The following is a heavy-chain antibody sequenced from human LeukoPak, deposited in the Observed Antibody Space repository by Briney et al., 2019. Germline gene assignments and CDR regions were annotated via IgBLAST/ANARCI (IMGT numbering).Heavy chain of an antibody. Sequence: SETLSLTCTVSGGSIRTYYWSWIRQPPGKGLEWIGYIYYSGSTNYNPSLKSRVTISVDTSKNQFSLKLSSVTAADTAVYYCARWYSSGWAFDYWGQGTLVTVSS. D-gene: IGHD6-19*01. J-gene: IGHJ4*02. CDR3: ARWYSSGWAFDY. CDR2: IYYSGST. V-gene: IGHV4-59*01. CDR1: GGSIRTYY.